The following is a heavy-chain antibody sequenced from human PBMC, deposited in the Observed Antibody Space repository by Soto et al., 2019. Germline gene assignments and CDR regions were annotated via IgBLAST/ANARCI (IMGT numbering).Heavy chain of an antibody. J-gene: IGHJ5*02. CDR1: EFTFSSYW. Sequence: GGPLRLSCAASEFTFSSYWMHWVRQAPEKGLGWVSRINSDGSSTSYADSVKGRFTISRDNAKNTLYLQMNSLRAEDTAVYYCARDTSYYYDSSALWTPWGQGTLVTVSS. D-gene: IGHD3-22*01. CDR2: INSDGSST. CDR3: ARDTSYYYDSSALWTP. V-gene: IGHV3-74*01.